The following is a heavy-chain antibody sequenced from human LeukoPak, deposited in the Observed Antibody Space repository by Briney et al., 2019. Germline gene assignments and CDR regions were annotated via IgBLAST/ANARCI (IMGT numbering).Heavy chain of an antibody. CDR2: IFYSGSS. V-gene: IGHV4-59*08. CDR3: ARSGRWDYYYHSGMDV. D-gene: IGHD3-10*01. CDR1: GGSISSYY. J-gene: IGHJ6*02. Sequence: PSETLSLTCAVSGGSISSYYWSWIRQPPGKGLEWIGYIFYSGSSNYNPSLKSRVTISKDTSKNQLSLKLRSVTAADTAVYYCARSGRWDYYYHSGMDVWGQGTTVTVSS.